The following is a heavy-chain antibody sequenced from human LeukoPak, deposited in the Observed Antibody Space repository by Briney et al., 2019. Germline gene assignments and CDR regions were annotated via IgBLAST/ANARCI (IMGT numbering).Heavy chain of an antibody. CDR3: ARWNSNWFDP. Sequence: GGSLRLSCAASGFTFSNYWMSWVRQAPGKGLEWVANINQDGSEKSYVDSVEGRFTISRDNAKKSLYLHVNSLRAEDTAVYYCARWNSNWFDPWGQGTLVTVSS. D-gene: IGHD1-7*01. CDR2: INQDGSEK. CDR1: GFTFSNYW. J-gene: IGHJ5*02. V-gene: IGHV3-7*02.